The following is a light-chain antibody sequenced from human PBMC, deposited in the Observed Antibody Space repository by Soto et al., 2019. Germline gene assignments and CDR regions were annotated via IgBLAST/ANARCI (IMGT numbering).Light chain of an antibody. V-gene: IGLV2-11*01. Sequence: QSALTQPRSVSGSPGQSVTISCTGRSSDVGGYNYVSWCQQHPGKAPKLMIYDVSKRPSGVPDRFSGSKSGNTASLTISGLQAQDEADYYCCSYAGSYSWVFGGGTKLTVL. J-gene: IGLJ3*02. CDR1: SSDVGGYNY. CDR2: DVS. CDR3: CSYAGSYSWV.